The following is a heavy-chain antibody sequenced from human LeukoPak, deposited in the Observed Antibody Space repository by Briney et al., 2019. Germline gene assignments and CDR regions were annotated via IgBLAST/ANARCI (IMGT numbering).Heavy chain of an antibody. J-gene: IGHJ4*02. CDR1: GGSFSGYY. CDR3: ARRNPPHFDY. V-gene: IGHV4-34*01. Sequence: SSETLSLTCAVYGGSFSGYYWSWIRQPPGKGLEWIGEINHSGSTNYNPSLKSRVTIPVDTSKNQFSLKLSSVTAADTAVYYCARRNPPHFDYWGRGTLVTVSS. CDR2: INHSGST.